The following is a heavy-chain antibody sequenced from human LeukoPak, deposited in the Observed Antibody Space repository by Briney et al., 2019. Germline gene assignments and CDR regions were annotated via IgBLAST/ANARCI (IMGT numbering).Heavy chain of an antibody. CDR1: GFTFSSYA. CDR3: AKHTGSSWYLFDY. D-gene: IGHD6-13*01. CDR2: ISGSGGST. Sequence: GGSLRLSCAASGFTFSSYAMSWVRQAPGKGLEWISAISGSGGSTYYADSVKGRFTISRDNSKNTLYLQMNSLRAEDTAVYYCAKHTGSSWYLFDYWGQGTLVTVSS. V-gene: IGHV3-23*01. J-gene: IGHJ4*02.